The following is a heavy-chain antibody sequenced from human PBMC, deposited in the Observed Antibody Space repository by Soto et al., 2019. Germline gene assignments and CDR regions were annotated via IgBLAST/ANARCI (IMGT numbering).Heavy chain of an antibody. V-gene: IGHV3-23*01. J-gene: IGHJ3*02. CDR2: IVALVSTA. Sequence: GGSLTRACAASGFTYRAFAMSWVRRSQGRGLEWVSTIVALVSTAFYADSVRGRFTISRDNSNNLLYLQMNSLRAEHTAVYYCAKDSGIPDFGLVIPAFDIWAQGTRVP. D-gene: IGHD3-3*01. CDR1: GFTYRAFA. CDR3: AKDSGIPDFGLVIPAFDI.